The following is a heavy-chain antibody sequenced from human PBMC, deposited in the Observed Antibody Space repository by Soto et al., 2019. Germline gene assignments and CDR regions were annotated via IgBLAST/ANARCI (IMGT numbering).Heavy chain of an antibody. CDR1: GFTFSSYG. D-gene: IGHD6-19*01. J-gene: IGHJ4*02. Sequence: GGSLRLSCAASGFTFSSYGMHWVRQAPGKGLEWVAVIWYDGSNKYYAESVKGRFTISRDNSKNTLYLQMNSLRAEDTAVYYCARDSHVGSGWQLTADYWCQATLVTVSS. V-gene: IGHV3-33*01. CDR2: IWYDGSNK. CDR3: ARDSHVGSGWQLTADY.